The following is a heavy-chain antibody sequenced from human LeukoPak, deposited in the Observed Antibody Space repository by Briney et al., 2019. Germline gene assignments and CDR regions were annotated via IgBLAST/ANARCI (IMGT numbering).Heavy chain of an antibody. CDR3: ARAVQLVYNWFDP. D-gene: IGHD6-13*01. V-gene: IGHV4-30-2*01. CDR2: IYHSGST. CDR1: GGSISSGGYY. J-gene: IGHJ5*02. Sequence: PSRTLSLTCTVSGGSISSGGYYWSWIRQPPGKGLEWIGYIYHSGSTYYNPSLKSRVTISVDRSKNQFSLKLSSVTAADTAVYYCARAVQLVYNWFDPWGQGTLVTVSS.